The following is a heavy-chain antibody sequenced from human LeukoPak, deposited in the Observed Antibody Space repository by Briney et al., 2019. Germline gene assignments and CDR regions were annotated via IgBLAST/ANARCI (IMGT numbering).Heavy chain of an antibody. J-gene: IGHJ4*02. CDR1: GGSFSGYY. CDR2: INHSGST. CDR3: ARGYSXXWYGLRVFDY. V-gene: IGHV4-34*01. D-gene: IGHD6-19*01. Sequence: PSETLSLTCAVYGGSFSGYYWSWIRQPPGKGLEWIGEINHSGSTNYNPSLKSRVTISVDTSKNQFSRKLRSVTAADTAVYYCARGYSXXWYGLRVFDYWGQGTXVTV.